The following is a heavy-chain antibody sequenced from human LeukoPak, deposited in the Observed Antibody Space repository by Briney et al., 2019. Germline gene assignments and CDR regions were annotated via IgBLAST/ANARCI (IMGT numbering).Heavy chain of an antibody. J-gene: IGHJ4*02. Sequence: PSETLSLTCTVSGGSISSYYWSWIRQPPGKGLEWIGYIYYSGSTNYNPSLKSRVTISVDTSKNQFSLKLSSVTAADTAVYYCARVKTYYGNFDYWGQGTLVTVSS. D-gene: IGHD3-3*01. CDR2: IYYSGST. V-gene: IGHV4-59*01. CDR1: GGSISSYY. CDR3: ARVKTYYGNFDY.